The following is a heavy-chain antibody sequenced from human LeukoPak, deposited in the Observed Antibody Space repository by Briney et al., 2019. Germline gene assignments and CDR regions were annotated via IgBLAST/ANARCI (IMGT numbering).Heavy chain of an antibody. V-gene: IGHV4-34*01. Sequence: SETLSLTCAVYGGSFSGYYWSWIRQPPRKGLEWIGEINHSGSTNYNPSLKSRVTISVDTSKNQFSLKLSSVTAADTAVYYCARGTTVASYDYWGQGTLVTVSS. J-gene: IGHJ4*02. CDR3: ARGTTVASYDY. CDR1: GGSFSGYY. D-gene: IGHD4-23*01. CDR2: INHSGST.